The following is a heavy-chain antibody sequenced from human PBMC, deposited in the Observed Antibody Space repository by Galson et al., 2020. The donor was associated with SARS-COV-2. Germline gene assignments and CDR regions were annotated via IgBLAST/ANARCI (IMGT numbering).Heavy chain of an antibody. V-gene: IGHV3-33*01. Sequence: TGGSLRLSCAASGFTFKKYGLPWVRHAPGKGLEWVAAIRYDGSNKYYGDSVKGRFTISRDSSKNTLYLHMNNPRAEDTAVYYCARDRDTSGFYSLYYFYDMDVWGQGTTVTVSS. J-gene: IGHJ6*02. D-gene: IGHD3-22*01. CDR3: ARDRDTSGFYSLYYFYDMDV. CDR1: GFTFKKYG. CDR2: IRYDGSNK.